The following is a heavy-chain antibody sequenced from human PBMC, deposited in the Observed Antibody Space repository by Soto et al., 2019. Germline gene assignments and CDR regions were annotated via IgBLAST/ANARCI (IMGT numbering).Heavy chain of an antibody. V-gene: IGHV4-59*01. Sequence: SETLSLTCTVSGGSISSYYWSWIRQPPGKGLEWIGYIYYSGSTNYNPSLKSRVTISVDTSKNQFSLKLSSVTAADTAVYYCARDDGRLGFDYWGQGTLVPSPQ. CDR2: IYYSGST. D-gene: IGHD2-15*01. CDR1: GGSISSYY. CDR3: ARDDGRLGFDY. J-gene: IGHJ4*02.